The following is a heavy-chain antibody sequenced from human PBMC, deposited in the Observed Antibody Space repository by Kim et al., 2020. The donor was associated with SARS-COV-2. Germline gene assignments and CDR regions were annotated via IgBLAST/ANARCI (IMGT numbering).Heavy chain of an antibody. CDR3: ARGPRKIIAAAGTGYYYMDV. J-gene: IGHJ6*03. CDR1: GGSFSGYY. Sequence: SETLSLTCAVYGGSFSGYYWSWIRQPPGKGLEWIGEINHSGSTNYNPSLKSRVTISVDMSKNQFSLKLSSVTAADTAVYYCARGPRKIIAAAGTGYYYMDVWGKGTTVTVSS. CDR2: INHSGST. V-gene: IGHV4-34*01. D-gene: IGHD6-13*01.